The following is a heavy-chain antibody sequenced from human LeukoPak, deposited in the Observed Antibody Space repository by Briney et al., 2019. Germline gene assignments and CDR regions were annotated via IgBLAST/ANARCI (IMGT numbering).Heavy chain of an antibody. CDR2: IYYSGST. V-gene: IGHV4-61*01. J-gene: IGHJ6*03. D-gene: IGHD2-8*01. Sequence: SETLSLTCTVSGGSISSSSYYWSWIRQPPGKGLEWIGYIYYSGSTNYNPSLKSRVTISVDTSKNQFSLKLSSVTAADTAVYYCAREDIVLMIMDVWGKGTTVTVSS. CDR3: AREDIVLMIMDV. CDR1: GGSISSSSYY.